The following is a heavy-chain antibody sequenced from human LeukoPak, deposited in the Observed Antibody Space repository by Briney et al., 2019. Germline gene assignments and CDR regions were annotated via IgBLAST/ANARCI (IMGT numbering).Heavy chain of an antibody. CDR1: GGSFSGYY. CDR3: ASLYCSGGSCFDY. D-gene: IGHD2-15*01. CDR2: IYTSGST. V-gene: IGHV4-59*10. Sequence: SETLSLTCAVYGGSFSGYYWSWIRQPAGKGLEWIGRIYTSGSTNYNPSLKSRVTMSVDTSKNQFSLKLSSVTAADTAVYYCASLYCSGGSCFDYWGQGTLVTVSS. J-gene: IGHJ4*02.